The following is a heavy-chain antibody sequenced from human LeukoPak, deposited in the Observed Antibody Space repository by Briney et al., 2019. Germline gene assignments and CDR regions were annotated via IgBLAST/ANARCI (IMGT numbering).Heavy chain of an antibody. J-gene: IGHJ5*02. CDR1: GFTFSDYY. CDR3: ARELNNAWSGTTSWFDP. V-gene: IGHV3-11*01. Sequence: PGGSLRLSCAASGFTFSDYYMTWIRQAPGKGLEWVSSISTYGSTIYYADSVKGRFTISRDNAKNSLYLQMRSLRAEDTAMYYCARELNNAWSGTTSWFDPWGQGTLVTVSS. D-gene: IGHD1-7*01. CDR2: ISTYGSTI.